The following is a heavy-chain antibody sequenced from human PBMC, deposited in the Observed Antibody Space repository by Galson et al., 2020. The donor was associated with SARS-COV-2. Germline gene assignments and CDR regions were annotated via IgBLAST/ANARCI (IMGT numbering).Heavy chain of an antibody. CDR1: GDSISGGDA. CDR2: ISRSGRT. D-gene: IGHD2-21*01. V-gene: IGHV4-30-2*01. J-gene: IGHJ4*02. CDR3: ARTQAAYCASSISCILYFVY. Sequence: ASETLSLTCAVSGDSISGGDAWSWIRQPPGKGLEWIGYISRSGRTSYNPSLKGRVTLSEDTSKNQFSLKLTSVNAADTAVYFCARTQAAYCASSISCILYFVYWGQGSLVTVSS.